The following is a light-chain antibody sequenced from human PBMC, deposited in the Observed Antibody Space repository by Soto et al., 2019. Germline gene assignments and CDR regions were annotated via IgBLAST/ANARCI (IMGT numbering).Light chain of an antibody. V-gene: IGKV3-20*01. CDR1: QNVKSNF. CDR2: GVS. Sequence: EIVLTQSPGTLSLSPGERATLSCRASQNVKSNFFAWYQQKAGQAPRLLIYGVSSRATGIPDRFSGSGADTDFTLTISGLEPEDFAVYYCQQYGSSPLTFGGGTKVEIK. J-gene: IGKJ4*01. CDR3: QQYGSSPLT.